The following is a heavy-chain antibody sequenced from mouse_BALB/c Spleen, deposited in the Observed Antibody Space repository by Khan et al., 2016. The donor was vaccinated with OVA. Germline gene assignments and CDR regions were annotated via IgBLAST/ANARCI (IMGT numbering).Heavy chain of an antibody. CDR1: GYTFTSYV. CDR3: AKRYRDDVYFDY. V-gene: IGHV1S136*01. J-gene: IGHJ2*01. Sequence: VRLQQSGPELVKPGASVKMSCEASGYTFTSYVIHWVKQKPGQGLEWIGYIYPFNDDTKYNEKFKGKATLTSDTSSSTAYMELRSLTSEDSAVYYCAKRYRDDVYFDYWGQGTTLTVSS. D-gene: IGHD2-14*01. CDR2: IYPFNDDT.